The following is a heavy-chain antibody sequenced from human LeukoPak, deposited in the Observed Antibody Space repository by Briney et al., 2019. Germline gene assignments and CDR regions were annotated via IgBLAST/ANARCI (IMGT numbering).Heavy chain of an antibody. J-gene: IGHJ6*03. Sequence: PGGSLRLSCAASEFSVGSNYMTWVRQAPGKGPEWVSLIYSGGSTYYADSVKGRFTISRDNAKNSLYLQMNSLRAEDTAVYYCARAYVDTAMVTEYYYYMDVWGKGTTVTVSS. D-gene: IGHD5-18*01. CDR2: IYSGGST. CDR3: ARAYVDTAMVTEYYYYMDV. V-gene: IGHV3-66*01. CDR1: EFSVGSNY.